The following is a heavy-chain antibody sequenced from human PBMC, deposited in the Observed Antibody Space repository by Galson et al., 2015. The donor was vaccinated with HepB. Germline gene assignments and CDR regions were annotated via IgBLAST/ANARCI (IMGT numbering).Heavy chain of an antibody. CDR2: ISGSGGST. CDR3: AKDLGYIWGSYRFPDY. J-gene: IGHJ4*02. D-gene: IGHD3-16*02. CDR1: GFTFSSYA. V-gene: IGHV3-23*01. Sequence: SLRLSCAASGFTFSSYAMSWVRQAPGKGLEWVSAISGSGGSTYYADSVKGRFTISRDNSKNTLYLQMNSLRAEDTAVYYCAKDLGYIWGSYRFPDYWGQGTLVTVSS.